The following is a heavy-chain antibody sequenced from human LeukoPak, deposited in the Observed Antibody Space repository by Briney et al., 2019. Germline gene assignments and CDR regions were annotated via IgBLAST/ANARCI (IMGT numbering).Heavy chain of an antibody. CDR2: INHSGST. J-gene: IGHJ6*03. D-gene: IGHD6-6*01. Sequence: PSETLSLTCGVYGGSFSGYYWSWIRQPPGKGLEWIGEINHSGSTNYNPSLKSRVTISVDTSKNQFSLRLSSVTAADTAVYYCARDWGVSARPGYMDVWGKGTTVTVSS. CDR3: ARDWGVSARPGYMDV. CDR1: GGSFSGYY. V-gene: IGHV4-34*01.